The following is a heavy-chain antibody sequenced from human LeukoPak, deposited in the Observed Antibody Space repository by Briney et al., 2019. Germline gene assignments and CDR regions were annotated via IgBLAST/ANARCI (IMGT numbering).Heavy chain of an antibody. Sequence: ASVKVSCKASGGTFSSYAISWVRQAPGQGLEWMGGIIPIFGTANCAQKFQGRVTITADESTSTAYMELSSLRSEDTAVYYCARDLTLTGTLGYWGQGTLVTVSS. D-gene: IGHD1-1*01. CDR1: GGTFSSYA. CDR2: IIPIFGTA. CDR3: ARDLTLTGTLGY. J-gene: IGHJ4*02. V-gene: IGHV1-69*01.